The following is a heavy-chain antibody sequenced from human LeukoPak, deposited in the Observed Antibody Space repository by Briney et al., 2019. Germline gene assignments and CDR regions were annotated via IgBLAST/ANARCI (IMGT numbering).Heavy chain of an antibody. CDR3: ARHAYYDFVTGLFDP. V-gene: IGHV4-39*01. J-gene: IGHJ5*02. D-gene: IGHD3-3*01. Sequence: SETLSLTCTVSGGSISSSNYYWGWIRQPPGKGLEWIGSIYYSGNTYYNSSLKSRVTISVDTSKNQFSLNLTSVTAADTAVYYCARHAYYDFVTGLFDPWGQGTLVTVSS. CDR1: GGSISSSNYY. CDR2: IYYSGNT.